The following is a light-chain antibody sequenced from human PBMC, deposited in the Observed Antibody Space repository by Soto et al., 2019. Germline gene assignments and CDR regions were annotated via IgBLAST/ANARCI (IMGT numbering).Light chain of an antibody. J-gene: IGKJ4*01. V-gene: IGKV4-1*01. Sequence: DIVMTQSTDSLTVSLGERATINCRSCQSVLYSSNNKNYLAWYQHKPGQPPKLLIYWASTRDSGVPDRFSGSGSGTDFTLTISSLQGEDVAVYSCQQYYRTPITFGGGTKVDIK. CDR2: WAS. CDR1: QSVLYSSNNKNY. CDR3: QQYYRTPIT.